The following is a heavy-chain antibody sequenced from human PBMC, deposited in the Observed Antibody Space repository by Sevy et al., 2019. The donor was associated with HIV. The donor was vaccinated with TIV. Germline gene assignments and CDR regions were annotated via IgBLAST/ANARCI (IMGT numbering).Heavy chain of an antibody. D-gene: IGHD5-18*01. CDR3: AGGPVDTAMAGYYYYYYGMDV. V-gene: IGHV4-34*01. Sequence: SETLSLTCAVYGGSFSGYYWSWIRQPPGKGLEWIGEINHSGSTNYNPSLKSRVTISVDTSKNQFSLKLSSVTAADTTVVYCAGGPVDTAMAGYYYYYYGMDVWGQGTTVTVSS. CDR1: GGSFSGYY. CDR2: INHSGST. J-gene: IGHJ6*02.